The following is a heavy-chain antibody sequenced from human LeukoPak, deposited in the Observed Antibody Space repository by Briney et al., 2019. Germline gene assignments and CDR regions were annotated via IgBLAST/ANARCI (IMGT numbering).Heavy chain of an antibody. CDR2: IYYSGRT. CDR3: ASGPDFYMDV. Sequence: PSETLSLTCTISGGSISSNYWRWIRQPPGKGLEWIGYIYYSGRTKNNPSLKSRVTISVDTSKNQFSLKLSSVTAADTAVYYCASGPDFYMDVWGKGTTVTVSS. J-gene: IGHJ6*03. CDR1: GGSISSNY. D-gene: IGHD3-3*01. V-gene: IGHV4-59*01.